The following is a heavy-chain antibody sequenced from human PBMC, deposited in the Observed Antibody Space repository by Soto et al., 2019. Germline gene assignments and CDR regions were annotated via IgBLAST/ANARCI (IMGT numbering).Heavy chain of an antibody. D-gene: IGHD1-26*01. V-gene: IGHV3-74*01. Sequence: QPGGSLRLSCAAYGFTLTRSWMHWVRQAPGKGLVWVSRISSDGAYTYYADSVKGRSTISRDDAKNTLYVQMNSLRAEDTAVYYCARGNIVGARNAMDVWGQGTTVTVSS. CDR1: GFTLTRSW. CDR3: ARGNIVGARNAMDV. J-gene: IGHJ6*02. CDR2: ISSDGAYT.